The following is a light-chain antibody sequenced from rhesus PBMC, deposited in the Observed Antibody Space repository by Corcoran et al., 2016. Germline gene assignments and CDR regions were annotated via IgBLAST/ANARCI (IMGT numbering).Light chain of an antibody. Sequence: EIVLTQSPAFQSVTLKEKVTITCQASQSIGSSLHWYQQKPDQSPKLLNKYASQSISGVPSRFSGSGAGTDFTLTINSLEAEDAATYYCQQSSSFPHTFGQGPKVEIK. J-gene: IGKJ1*01. CDR1: QSIGSS. CDR2: YAS. CDR3: QQSSSFPHT. V-gene: IGKV6-55*01.